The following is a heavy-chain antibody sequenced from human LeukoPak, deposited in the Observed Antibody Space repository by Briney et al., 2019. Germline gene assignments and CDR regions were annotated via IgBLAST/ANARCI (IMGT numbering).Heavy chain of an antibody. Sequence: GGSLRLSCAASGFTFSSYAMSWVRQAPGKGLEWVSVISGSGGSTYYTDPVRGRFTISRDSSKNTLYLQMNSLRAEDTAVYYCAKDVHSSGYCPYYFDYWGQGTLVTVSS. CDR3: AKDVHSSGYCPYYFDY. J-gene: IGHJ4*02. V-gene: IGHV3-23*01. D-gene: IGHD3-22*01. CDR1: GFTFSSYA. CDR2: ISGSGGST.